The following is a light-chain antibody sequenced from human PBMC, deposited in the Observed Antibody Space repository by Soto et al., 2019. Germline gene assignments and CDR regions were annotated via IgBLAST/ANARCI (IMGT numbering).Light chain of an antibody. CDR3: QQYNKWLRT. J-gene: IGKJ1*01. CDR1: QSVSSN. CDR2: GAA. V-gene: IGKV3-15*01. Sequence: EIVMTQSPATLSVSPGERATLSCRASQSVSSNLAWYQQKPGQAPRLLIYGAATRATGIPARCSGSGSGTEFTLTNSSLQSEDFAVYYCQQYNKWLRTFGQGTKVDIK.